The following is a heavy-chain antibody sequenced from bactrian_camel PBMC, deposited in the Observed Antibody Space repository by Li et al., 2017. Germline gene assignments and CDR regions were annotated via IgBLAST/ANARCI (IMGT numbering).Heavy chain of an antibody. Sequence: HVQLVESGGGSAQTGGSLRLSCVASEYMKSRPCMGWFRQAPGKEREGVGIMYSDGMTRYAGSVTGRFTISQDNAKNTLYLQMNSLKPEDTAMYYCAASIIILQPASRLRRRSYNHWGQGTQVTVS. V-gene: IGHV3S6*01. J-gene: IGHJ4*01. CDR2: MYSDGMTR. CDR3: AASIIILQPASRLRRRSYNH. D-gene: IGHD3*01. CDR1: EYMKSRPC.